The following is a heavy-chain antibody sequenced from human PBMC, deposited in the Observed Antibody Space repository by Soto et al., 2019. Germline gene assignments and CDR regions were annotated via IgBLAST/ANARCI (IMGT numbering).Heavy chain of an antibody. Sequence: SETLSLTCTVSGGSISSYYWSWIRQPPGKGLEWIGYIYYSGSTNYNPSLKSRVTISVDTSKNQFSLKLSSVTAADTAVYYCARLSMVATWDYWGQGTLVTVSS. D-gene: IGHD5-12*01. V-gene: IGHV4-59*08. CDR2: IYYSGST. CDR3: ARLSMVATWDY. J-gene: IGHJ4*02. CDR1: GGSISSYY.